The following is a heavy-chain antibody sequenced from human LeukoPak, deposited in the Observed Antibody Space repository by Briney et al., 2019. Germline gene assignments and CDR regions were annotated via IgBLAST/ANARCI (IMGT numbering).Heavy chain of an antibody. CDR1: GGSISSTRYY. CDR2: IYYSGNT. Sequence: PSETLSLTCTVSGGSISSTRYYWGWIRQPPGKGLEWLGSIYYSGNTYYNPSLKSRVTMSVDRSKNQFSLKLSSVTAADTAVYYCARFHRIAAAGTQRYYFDYWGQGTLVTVSS. CDR3: ARFHRIAAAGTQRYYFDY. J-gene: IGHJ4*02. D-gene: IGHD6-13*01. V-gene: IGHV4-39*01.